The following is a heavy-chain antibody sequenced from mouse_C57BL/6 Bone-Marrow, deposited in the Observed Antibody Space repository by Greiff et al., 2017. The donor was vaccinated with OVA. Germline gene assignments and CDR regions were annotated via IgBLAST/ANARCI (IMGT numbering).Heavy chain of an antibody. CDR3: APNYYGSSYWFAY. CDR1: GFNIKNTY. J-gene: IGHJ3*01. V-gene: IGHV14-3*01. Sequence: VQLQQSVAELVRPGASVKLSCTASGFNIKNTYMHWVKQRPEQGLEWIGRIDPANGNTKYAPKFQGKATITADTSSNTAYLQLSSLTSEDTAIYYRAPNYYGSSYWFAYWGQGTLVTVSA. D-gene: IGHD1-1*01. CDR2: IDPANGNT.